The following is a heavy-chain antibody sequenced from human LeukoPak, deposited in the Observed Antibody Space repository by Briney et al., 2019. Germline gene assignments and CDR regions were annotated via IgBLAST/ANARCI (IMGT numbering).Heavy chain of an antibody. CDR2: INTDGSST. CDR1: GFTFSSYW. CDR3: AKDRYNTAMVSFDY. J-gene: IGHJ4*02. V-gene: IGHV3-74*01. D-gene: IGHD5-18*01. Sequence: GGSLRLSCAASGFTFSSYWMHWVRQAPGKGLVWVSRINTDGSSTSYADSVKGRFTISRDNAKNTLYLQMNSLRAEDTALYYCAKDRYNTAMVSFDYRGQGTLVTVSS.